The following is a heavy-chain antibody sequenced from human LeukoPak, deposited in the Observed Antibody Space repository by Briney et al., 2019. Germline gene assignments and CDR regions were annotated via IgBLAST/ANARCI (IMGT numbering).Heavy chain of an antibody. CDR3: ARGRVPAATHGDYYDY. J-gene: IGHJ4*02. Sequence: PGGSLRLSCAASGLTFSSNYMNWVRQAPGKGLEWVSVIDSGESTNYADSVKGRFTISRDNSKSTVYLQMNSLRAEDTAVYYCARGRVPAATHGDYYDYWGQGTLVTVSS. CDR1: GLTFSSNY. V-gene: IGHV3-53*01. D-gene: IGHD2-2*01. CDR2: IDSGEST.